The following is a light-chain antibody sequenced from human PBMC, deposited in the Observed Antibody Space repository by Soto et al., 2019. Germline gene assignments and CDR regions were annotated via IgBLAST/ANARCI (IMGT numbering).Light chain of an antibody. V-gene: IGKV1-9*01. CDR1: QEITSY. CDR2: GAS. CDR3: QKTRSFLSN. Sequence: TSTSRYNQEITSYLAWYQQKPGKAPNLLIYGASTLQSGVPSRFSGSGSGTDFTFTFSILLAEDFATYCCQKTRSFLSNFGGGTKVDIK. J-gene: IGKJ4*01.